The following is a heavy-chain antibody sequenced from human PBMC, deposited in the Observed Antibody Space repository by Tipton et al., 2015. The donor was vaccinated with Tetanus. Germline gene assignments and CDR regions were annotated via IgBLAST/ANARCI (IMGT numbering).Heavy chain of an antibody. CDR2: IFYSGST. CDR1: GGSVSSSTYY. V-gene: IGHV4-39*01. D-gene: IGHD6-13*01. Sequence: TLSLTCTVSGGSVSSSTYYWVWIRQPPGKGLEWIGTIFYSGSTYYSPSLKSRVTTSIDSPKNQLSLRLTSVTAADTAVYYCARGGITAAGILDYWGQGTLVTVSP. J-gene: IGHJ4*02. CDR3: ARGGITAAGILDY.